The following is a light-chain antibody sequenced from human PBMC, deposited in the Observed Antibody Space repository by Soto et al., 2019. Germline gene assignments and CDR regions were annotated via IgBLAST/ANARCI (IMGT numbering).Light chain of an antibody. V-gene: IGLV1-40*01. J-gene: IGLJ3*02. Sequence: QTVVTQPPSVSGAPGQRVTISCTGSSSNIGAGYDVHWYQQLPGTAPKLLIYTNSNRPSGVPDRFSGSKSGTSASLAITGLQAEDEADYYCQSYDTSRRGVFGGGTKLTVL. CDR2: TNS. CDR3: QSYDTSRRGV. CDR1: SSNIGAGYD.